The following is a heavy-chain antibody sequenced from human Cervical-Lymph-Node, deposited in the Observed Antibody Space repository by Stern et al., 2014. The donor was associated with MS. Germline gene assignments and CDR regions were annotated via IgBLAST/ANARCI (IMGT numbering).Heavy chain of an antibody. D-gene: IGHD6-13*01. V-gene: IGHV1-46*01. J-gene: IGHJ4*02. CDR2: INPSGGST. Sequence: VQLVESGAEVKKPGASVKVSCKASGYTFTSYYMHWVRQAPGQGLEWMGIINPSGGSTSYAQKFQGRVTMTRDTSTSTVYMELSILRSEDTAVYYCARFEGGSWYHGALDYWGQGTLVTVSS. CDR3: ARFEGGSWYHGALDY. CDR1: GYTFTSYY.